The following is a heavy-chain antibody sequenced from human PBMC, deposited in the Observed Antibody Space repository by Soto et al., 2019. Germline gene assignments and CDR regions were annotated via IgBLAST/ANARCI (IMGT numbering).Heavy chain of an antibody. CDR3: ARSPAYSYGAFDY. CDR1: GAIITTCY. Sequence: ETLSHMYTVSGAIITTCYYPWIRHLPGKGLEWVGYMSNSGGTNSSPSLKSRITISVDTSKNQFSLKLSSVTAADTAVYYCARSPAYSYGAFDYWGQGTLIT. D-gene: IGHD2-21*01. J-gene: IGHJ4*02. CDR2: MSNSGGT. V-gene: IGHV4-59*01.